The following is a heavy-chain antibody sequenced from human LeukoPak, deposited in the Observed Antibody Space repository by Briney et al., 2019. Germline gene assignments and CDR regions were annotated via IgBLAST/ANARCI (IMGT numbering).Heavy chain of an antibody. D-gene: IGHD3-16*01. CDR2: ISTSSSYI. J-gene: IGHJ6*03. V-gene: IGHV3-21*01. CDR1: GFTFSSYS. CDR3: ARDPYNGDYGDFYYYYMDV. Sequence: GGSLRLSCAAYGFTFSSYSMNWVRQAPGKGLEWVSFISTSSSYIYYADSVKGRFTISRDNAKNSLYLHLNSLRDEDTAIYYCARDPYNGDYGDFYYYYMDVWGKGTTVTISS.